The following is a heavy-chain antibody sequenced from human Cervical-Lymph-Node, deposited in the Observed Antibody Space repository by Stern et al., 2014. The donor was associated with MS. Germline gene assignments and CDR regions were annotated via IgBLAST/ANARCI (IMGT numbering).Heavy chain of an antibody. Sequence: DQLVQSGGGLVQPGGSLRLSCAASGFTFSSYSMNWVRQAPGKGLEWVSYISSRSTTIYYADSVKGRFTFSRDNAKNSLYLQMNSLRAEDTAMYYCARSGSYYSVPFDYWGQGTLVTVSS. CDR3: ARSGSYYSVPFDY. V-gene: IGHV3-48*01. CDR2: ISSRSTTI. J-gene: IGHJ4*02. D-gene: IGHD1-26*01. CDR1: GFTFSSYS.